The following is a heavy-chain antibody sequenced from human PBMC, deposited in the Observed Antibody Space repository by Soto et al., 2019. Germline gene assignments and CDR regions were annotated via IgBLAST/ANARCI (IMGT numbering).Heavy chain of an antibody. Sequence: PGGSLRLSCAASGFPFGPFYMHWVRQAPGKGLEWVAVISYDGSNKYYADSVKGRFTISRDNSKNTLYLQMNSLRAEDTAVYYCAKDLVAVAVQPGSFDYWGQGTLVTVSS. CDR2: ISYDGSNK. V-gene: IGHV3-30*18. J-gene: IGHJ4*02. CDR1: GFPFGPFY. D-gene: IGHD6-19*01. CDR3: AKDLVAVAVQPGSFDY.